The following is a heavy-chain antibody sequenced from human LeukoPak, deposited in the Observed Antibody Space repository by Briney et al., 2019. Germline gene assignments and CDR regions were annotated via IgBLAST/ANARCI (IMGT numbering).Heavy chain of an antibody. V-gene: IGHV3-23*01. Sequence: GGSLRLSCAASGLTFSNYAISWVRQAPGKGLEWVSSISSSAVSSYYADSVKGRFTISRDNSKNTLYLQMNSLTAEDTAVYYCAKDMGSRATNFDYWGQGALVTVSS. CDR2: ISSSAVSS. J-gene: IGHJ4*02. D-gene: IGHD1-1*01. CDR1: GLTFSNYA. CDR3: AKDMGSRATNFDY.